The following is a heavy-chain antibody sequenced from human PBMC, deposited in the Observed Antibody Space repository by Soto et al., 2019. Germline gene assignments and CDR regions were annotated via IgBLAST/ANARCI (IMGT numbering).Heavy chain of an antibody. CDR3: ARDHNAIVVVPAALGFDY. CDR1: GYTFTSYG. CDR2: ISAYNGHT. V-gene: IGHV1-18*01. D-gene: IGHD2-2*01. Sequence: QVPLVQSGAEVKKPGASVKVSCKASGYTFTSYGISWVRQAPGQGLEWMGWISAYNGHTNYAQKLQGRVTMTTDTATSTAYMELRSLRSADTAVYYCARDHNAIVVVPAALGFDYWGQGTLVTVST. J-gene: IGHJ4*02.